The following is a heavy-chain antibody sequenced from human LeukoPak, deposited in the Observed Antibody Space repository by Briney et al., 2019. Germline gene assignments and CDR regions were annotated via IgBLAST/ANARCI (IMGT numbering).Heavy chain of an antibody. CDR3: ARGYYGDYGAADAFDI. CDR2: IIPIFGTA. Sequence: ASVKVSCKASGGTFSSYAISWVRQAPGQGLEWMGGIIPIFGTANYAQKFQGRVTITPDKSTSTAYMELSSLRSEDTAVYYCARGYYGDYGAADAFDIWGQGTMVTVSS. V-gene: IGHV1-69*06. CDR1: GGTFSSYA. J-gene: IGHJ3*02. D-gene: IGHD4-17*01.